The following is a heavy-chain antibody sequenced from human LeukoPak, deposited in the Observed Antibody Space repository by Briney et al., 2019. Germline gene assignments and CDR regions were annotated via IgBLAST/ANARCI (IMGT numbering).Heavy chain of an antibody. J-gene: IGHJ3*02. V-gene: IGHV4-31*03. D-gene: IGHD3-9*01. Sequence: SQTLSLTCTVSGGSISSGTYFWNWIRQHPGQGLEWIGYIHYSGTTYYNSSLKSRITLSVDTSKNQFSLNLSSVTAADTAVYFCARIPSLRYFDWLGAFDIWGQGTKVTVSS. CDR2: IHYSGTT. CDR1: GGSISSGTYF. CDR3: ARIPSLRYFDWLGAFDI.